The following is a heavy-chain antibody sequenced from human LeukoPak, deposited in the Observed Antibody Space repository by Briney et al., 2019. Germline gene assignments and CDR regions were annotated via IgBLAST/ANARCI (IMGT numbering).Heavy chain of an antibody. CDR1: GFTFSGYW. CDR2: IKQDGSEK. CDR3: ARVERYCTNGVCYNGYFQH. Sequence: PGGSLRLSCGASGFTFSGYWMSWVRQAPEKGLEWVANIKQDGSEKYYVDSVKGRFTISRDNAKRSLYLQMNSLRAEDTAVYYCARVERYCTNGVCYNGYFQHWGQGTLVTVSS. J-gene: IGHJ1*01. D-gene: IGHD2-8*01. V-gene: IGHV3-7*04.